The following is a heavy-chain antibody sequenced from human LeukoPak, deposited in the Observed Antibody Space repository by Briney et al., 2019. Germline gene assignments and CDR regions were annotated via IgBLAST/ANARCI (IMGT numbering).Heavy chain of an antibody. CDR2: ISGSGGST. CDR1: GFTFSSYA. D-gene: IGHD3-3*01. Sequence: GGSLRLSCAASGFTFSSYAMSWVRQAPGKGLEWVSGISGSGGSTYYADSVKGRFTISRDNSKNTLYLQMNSLRVEDTAVYYCASHAFGVIKNWFDPWGQGTLVTVSS. V-gene: IGHV3-23*01. CDR3: ASHAFGVIKNWFDP. J-gene: IGHJ5*02.